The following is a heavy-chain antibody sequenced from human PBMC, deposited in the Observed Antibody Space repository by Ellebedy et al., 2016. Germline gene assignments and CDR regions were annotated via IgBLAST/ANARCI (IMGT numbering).Heavy chain of an antibody. J-gene: IGHJ6*02. CDR1: GYTFTGYY. D-gene: IGHD3-22*01. V-gene: IGHV1-2*02. CDR3: ASPQGNYYDSREYYYGMDV. CDR2: INPNSGGT. Sequence: ASVKVSCXASGYTFTGYYMHWVRQAPGQGLEWMGWINPNSGGTNYAQKFQGRVTMTRDTSISTAYMELRSLRSDDTAVYYCASPQGNYYDSREYYYGMDVWGQGTTVTVSS.